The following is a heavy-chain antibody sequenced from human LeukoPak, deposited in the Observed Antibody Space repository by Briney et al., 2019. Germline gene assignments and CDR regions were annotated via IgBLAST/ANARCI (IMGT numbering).Heavy chain of an antibody. V-gene: IGHV3-23*01. D-gene: IGHD2-2*01. J-gene: IGHJ5*02. Sequence: GGTLRLSCAASGFTFSSYGMSWVRQAPGKGLEWVSAISGSGGSTYYADSVKGRFTISRDNSKNTLYLQMNSLRAEDTAVYYCANIVVRAWFDPWGQGTLVTVSS. CDR2: ISGSGGST. CDR1: GFTFSSYG. CDR3: ANIVVRAWFDP.